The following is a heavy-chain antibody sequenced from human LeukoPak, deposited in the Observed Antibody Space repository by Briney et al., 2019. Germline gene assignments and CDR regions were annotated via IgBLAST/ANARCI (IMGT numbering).Heavy chain of an antibody. CDR2: IKSKADAGTT. J-gene: IGHJ4*02. CDR3: ATDGGSTGDYGRSDY. CDR1: GFTFTNAW. Sequence: KPGGSLRLSCAASGFTFTNAWMTWVRQAPGKGLEWVGRIKSKADAGTTDYAAPVKGRFTISRDDSKNTLYLQMNSLKTEDTAVYYCATDGGSTGDYGRSDYWGQGTLVTVSS. V-gene: IGHV3-15*01. D-gene: IGHD3-22*01.